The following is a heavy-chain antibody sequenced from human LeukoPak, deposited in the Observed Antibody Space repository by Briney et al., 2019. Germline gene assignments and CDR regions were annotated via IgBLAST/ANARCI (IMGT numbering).Heavy chain of an antibody. D-gene: IGHD2-2*01. CDR1: GFTFGDYY. Sequence: GGSLRLSCAASGFTFGDYYMSWIRQAPGKGLEWVSYISSSGSTIYYADSVKGRFTISRDNAKNSLYLQMNSLRAEDTAVYYCARAIGYCSSTSCPGFDYWGQGTLVTVSS. J-gene: IGHJ4*02. V-gene: IGHV3-11*01. CDR3: ARAIGYCSSTSCPGFDY. CDR2: ISSSGSTI.